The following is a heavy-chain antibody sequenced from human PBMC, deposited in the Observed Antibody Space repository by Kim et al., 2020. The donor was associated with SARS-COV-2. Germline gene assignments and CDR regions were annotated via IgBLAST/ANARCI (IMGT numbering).Heavy chain of an antibody. CDR3: ARKGLWFGELGGIDV. CDR2: IASAGGT. V-gene: IGHV3-13*04. CDR1: GFTFSSYA. D-gene: IGHD3-10*01. Sequence: GGSLRLSCAASGFTFSSYAMHWVRQATGKGLEWVAAIASAGGTKYQGYAMDRFTISQENPKNSLSLQMTSLRHGDTAVYYCARKGLWFGELGGIDVWGQG. J-gene: IGHJ6*02.